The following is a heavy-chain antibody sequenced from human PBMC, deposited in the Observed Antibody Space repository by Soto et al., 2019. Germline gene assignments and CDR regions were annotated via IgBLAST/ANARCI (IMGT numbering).Heavy chain of an antibody. CDR2: IIPIFGTA. J-gene: IGHJ3*02. CDR3: ARARDSSGYYPFDAFDI. CDR1: GGTFSSYA. D-gene: IGHD3-22*01. V-gene: IGHV1-69*13. Sequence: SVKVSCKASGGTFSSYAISWVRQAPGQGLEWVGGIIPIFGTANYAQKFQGRVTITADESTSTAYMELSSLRSEDTAVYYCARARDSSGYYPFDAFDIWGQGTMVTVSS.